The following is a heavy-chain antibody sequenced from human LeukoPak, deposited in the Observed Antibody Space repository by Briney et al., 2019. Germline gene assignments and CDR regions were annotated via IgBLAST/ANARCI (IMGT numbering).Heavy chain of an antibody. Sequence: PSETLSLTCTVSGGSISSSSYYWGWIRQPPGKGLEWIGEINHSGSTNYNPSLKSRVTISIDTSTNQFSLRLSSVTAADTAVYYCARFCSSFPCYGRFDSWGQGTLVTVSS. D-gene: IGHD2-2*01. V-gene: IGHV4-39*07. CDR2: INHSGST. CDR1: GGSISSSSYY. J-gene: IGHJ4*02. CDR3: ARFCSSFPCYGRFDS.